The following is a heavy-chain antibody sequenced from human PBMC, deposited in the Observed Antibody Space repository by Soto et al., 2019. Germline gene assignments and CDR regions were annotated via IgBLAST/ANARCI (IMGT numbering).Heavy chain of an antibody. CDR1: GFTFSSYT. Sequence: EVQLVESGGGLVKPGGSLRLSCAASGFTFSSYTMYWVRQAPGRGLEWVSSIGTSSSYIYYADSVKGRFTISRDNAKNSLFLQMNSLRADDTAVYYCARDSVRDYLYYYYGMDVWGQGTTVTVSS. J-gene: IGHJ6*02. CDR2: IGTSSSYI. CDR3: ARDSVRDYLYYYYGMDV. D-gene: IGHD4-17*01. V-gene: IGHV3-21*01.